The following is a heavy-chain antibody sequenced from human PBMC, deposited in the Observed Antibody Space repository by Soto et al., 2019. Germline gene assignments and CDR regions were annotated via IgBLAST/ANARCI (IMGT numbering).Heavy chain of an antibody. CDR1: GGYISSYY. CDR2: IYTSGST. J-gene: IGHJ4*02. V-gene: IGHV4-4*07. Sequence: CETLSLTCTVSGGYISSYYWSWIRQPAGKGLEWIGRIYTSGSTNYNPSLKSRVTMSVDTSKNQFSLKLSSVTAADTAVYYCARDGYSSSWYEFDYWGQGTLVTVS. CDR3: ARDGYSSSWYEFDY. D-gene: IGHD6-13*01.